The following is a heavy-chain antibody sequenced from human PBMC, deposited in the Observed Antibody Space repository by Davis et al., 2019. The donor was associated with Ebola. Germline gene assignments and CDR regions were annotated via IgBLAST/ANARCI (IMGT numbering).Heavy chain of an antibody. CDR2: ISYDGSNK. D-gene: IGHD1/OR15-1a*01. J-gene: IGHJ6*02. V-gene: IGHV3-30*18. CDR3: AKDFLRGGTTPYYYYYGMDV. Sequence: PGGSLRLSCAASGFTFSSYGMHWVRQAPGKGLEWVAVISYDGSNKYYADSVKGRFTISRDNSKNTLYLQMNSLRAEDTAVYYCAKDFLRGGTTPYYYYYGMDVWGQGTTVTVSS. CDR1: GFTFSSYG.